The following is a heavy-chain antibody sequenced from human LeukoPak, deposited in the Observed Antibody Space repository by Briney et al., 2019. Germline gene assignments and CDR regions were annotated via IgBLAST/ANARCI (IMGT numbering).Heavy chain of an antibody. V-gene: IGHV4-34*01. Sequence: SETLSLTCAVYGGSFSGYYWSWIRQPPGKGLEWIGEINHSGSNNYNPSLKSRVTISVDTSKNQFSLKRSSVTAADTAVYYCARVRRYYDLSSRPYAFDIWGQGTMVTVSS. CDR3: ARVRRYYDLSSRPYAFDI. CDR2: INHSGSN. CDR1: GGSFSGYY. J-gene: IGHJ3*02. D-gene: IGHD3-22*01.